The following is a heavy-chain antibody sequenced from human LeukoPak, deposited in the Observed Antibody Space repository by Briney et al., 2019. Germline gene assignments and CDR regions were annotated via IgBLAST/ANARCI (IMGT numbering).Heavy chain of an antibody. CDR2: IYYSGST. D-gene: IGHD2-15*01. Sequence: SETLSLTCTVSGGSISRYYWSWIRQPPGKGLEWIGYIYYSGSTNYNPSLKSRVTMSVDTSKNQFSLKLTSVTAADTAIYYCARYCGGGSCDDGFDIWGQGTMVTVSS. J-gene: IGHJ3*02. V-gene: IGHV4-59*08. CDR3: ARYCGGGSCDDGFDI. CDR1: GGSISRYY.